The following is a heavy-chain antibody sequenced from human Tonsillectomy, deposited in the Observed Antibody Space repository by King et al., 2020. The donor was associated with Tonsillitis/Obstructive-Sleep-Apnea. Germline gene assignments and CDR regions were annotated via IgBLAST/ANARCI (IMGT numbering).Heavy chain of an antibody. D-gene: IGHD6-13*01. V-gene: IGHV4-39*01. CDR2: IYYSGST. CDR1: GGSISSSSYY. Sequence: PLQESGPGLVKPSETLSLTCTVSGGSISSSSYYWGWIRQPPGKGLEWIGSIYYSGSTYYNPSLKSRVTISVDTSKNQFSLKLSSVTAADTAVYYCARRTGGYQDAFDIWGQGTMVTVSS. J-gene: IGHJ3*02. CDR3: ARRTGGYQDAFDI.